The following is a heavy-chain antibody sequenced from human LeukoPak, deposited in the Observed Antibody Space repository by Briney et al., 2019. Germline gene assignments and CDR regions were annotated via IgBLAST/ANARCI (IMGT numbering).Heavy chain of an antibody. CDR3: ARGPAMDDSALYY. CDR1: GGSISSSSYY. J-gene: IGHJ4*02. CDR2: IYYSGST. V-gene: IGHV4-39*07. Sequence: SETLSLTCTVSGGSISSSSYYWGWIRQPPGKGLEWIGSIYYSGSTNYNPSLKSRVTISVDTSKNQFSLKLSSVTAADTAVYYCARGPAMDDSALYYWGQGTLVTVSS. D-gene: IGHD1-1*01.